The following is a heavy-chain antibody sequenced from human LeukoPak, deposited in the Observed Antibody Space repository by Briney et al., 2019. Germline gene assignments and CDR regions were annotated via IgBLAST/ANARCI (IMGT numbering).Heavy chain of an antibody. D-gene: IGHD4-23*01. V-gene: IGHV3-30-3*01. J-gene: IGHJ3*01. CDR3: ARLRNVGGNPHPFNV. Sequence: GGSLRLSCAASGFTFSSYAMSWVRQAPGKGLEWVAVISYDGSNKYYADSVKGRFTISRDNSKNTLYLQMNSLRAEDTAVYYCARLRNVGGNPHPFNVWGQGTTVTVSS. CDR2: ISYDGSNK. CDR1: GFTFSSYA.